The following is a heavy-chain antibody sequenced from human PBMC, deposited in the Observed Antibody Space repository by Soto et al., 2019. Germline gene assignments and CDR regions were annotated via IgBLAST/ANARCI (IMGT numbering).Heavy chain of an antibody. V-gene: IGHV5-51*01. CDR3: ARHSLSDTAMVPYYYGMDV. Sequence: PGESLKISCKGSGYSFTSYWIGWVRQMPGKGLEWMGIIYPGDSDTRYSPSFQGQVTISADKSISTAYLQWSSLKASDTAMYYCARHSLSDTAMVPYYYGMDVWGQGTTVTVSS. CDR1: GYSFTSYW. J-gene: IGHJ6*02. CDR2: IYPGDSDT. D-gene: IGHD5-18*01.